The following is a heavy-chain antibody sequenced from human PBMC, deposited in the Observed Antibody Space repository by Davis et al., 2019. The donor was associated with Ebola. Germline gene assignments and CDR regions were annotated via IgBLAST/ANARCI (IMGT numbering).Heavy chain of an antibody. V-gene: IGHV4-34*01. CDR2: VNDSGST. CDR1: GGSLSGYY. J-gene: IGHJ4*02. Sequence: MPSETLSLTFAVYGGSLSGYYWSWIRQPPGKGLEWIGEVNDSGSTNYNPSLKSRVIMSSDTSKNQFSLKLSSVTATDTAVYYCARGRRNLIYWGQGTLVTVSS. CDR3: ARGRRNLIY. D-gene: IGHD3-9*01.